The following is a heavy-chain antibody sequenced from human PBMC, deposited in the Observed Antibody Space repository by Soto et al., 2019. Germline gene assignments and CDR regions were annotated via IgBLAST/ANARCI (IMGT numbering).Heavy chain of an antibody. CDR1: GYTFSNYG. Sequence: ASVKVSCKTSGYTFSNYGITWVLQAPGQGLEWLGWISAYNGNTDHAQHLQGRVTMTTDTSTSTAYMELRSLRSDDTAVYYCARAYSKYFTSSEADYWGQGTLVTVSS. V-gene: IGHV1-18*01. D-gene: IGHD6-6*01. J-gene: IGHJ4*02. CDR2: ISAYNGNT. CDR3: ARAYSKYFTSSEADY.